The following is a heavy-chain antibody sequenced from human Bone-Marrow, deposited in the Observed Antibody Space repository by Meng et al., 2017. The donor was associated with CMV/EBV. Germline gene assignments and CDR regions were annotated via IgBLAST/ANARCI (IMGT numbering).Heavy chain of an antibody. CDR3: AKARFLTGNYGMDV. V-gene: IGHV3-20*04. D-gene: IGHD3-9*01. Sequence: GGSLRLSCAASGFSFDDYGMSWVRQAPGKGLEWVSGINWNGGSTGYVDSVKGRFTISRDNAKNSLYLQMNSLRAEDTALYYCAKARFLTGNYGMDVWGQGTTVTVSS. CDR1: GFSFDDYG. J-gene: IGHJ6*02. CDR2: INWNGGST.